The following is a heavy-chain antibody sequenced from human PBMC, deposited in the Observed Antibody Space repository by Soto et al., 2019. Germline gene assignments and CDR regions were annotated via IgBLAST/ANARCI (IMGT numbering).Heavy chain of an antibody. V-gene: IGHV1-69*13. Sequence: GASVKVSCKASGGTFSSYAISWVRQAPGQGLEWMGGIIPIFGTANYAQKFQGRVTITADESTSTAYMELSSLRSEDTAVYYCARGGSYFLSPYYGMDVWGQGTTVTVSS. CDR2: IIPIFGTA. CDR3: ARGGSYFLSPYYGMDV. CDR1: GGTFSSYA. J-gene: IGHJ6*02. D-gene: IGHD1-26*01.